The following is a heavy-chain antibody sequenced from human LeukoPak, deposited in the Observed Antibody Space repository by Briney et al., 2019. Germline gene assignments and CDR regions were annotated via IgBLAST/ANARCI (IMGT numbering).Heavy chain of an antibody. Sequence: AGSLRLSCSASGFTFCSYSMNWLRQAPGQGREWVSSISSSSTYISYADSVKGRFTISRDNAKNSLYLQMNRLRAEDTAVYYCARDRWESSWLYYFDYWGRGSLVTVSS. D-gene: IGHD6-13*01. CDR1: GFTFCSYS. J-gene: IGHJ4*02. V-gene: IGHV3-21*01. CDR3: ARDRWESSWLYYFDY. CDR2: ISSSSTYI.